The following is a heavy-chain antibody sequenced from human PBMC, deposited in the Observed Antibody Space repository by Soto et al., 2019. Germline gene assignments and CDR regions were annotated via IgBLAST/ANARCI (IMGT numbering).Heavy chain of an antibody. CDR3: ARSPLYSSGWYGSYYGMDV. V-gene: IGHV3-53*01. D-gene: IGHD6-19*01. J-gene: IGHJ6*02. CDR1: GFTVSSNY. Sequence: GGSLRLSCAASGFTVSSNYMSWVRQAPGKGLEWVSVIYSGGSTYYADSVKGRFTISRDNSKNTLYLQMNSLRAEDTAVYYCARSPLYSSGWYGSYYGMDVWGQGTTVTVSS. CDR2: IYSGGST.